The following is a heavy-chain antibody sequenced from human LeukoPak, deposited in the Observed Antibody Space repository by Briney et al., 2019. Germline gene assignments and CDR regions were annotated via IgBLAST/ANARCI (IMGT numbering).Heavy chain of an antibody. V-gene: IGHV3-74*01. CDR1: GFTFSSYW. Sequence: GGSLRLSCAASGFTFSSYWMHWVRQAPGKGLVWVSRISSDGSSTSYADSVKGRFTISRDNSKNTLYLQMNSLRAEDTAVYYCAKGMVRGVILKGFDYWGQGTLVTVSS. J-gene: IGHJ4*02. D-gene: IGHD3-10*01. CDR3: AKGMVRGVILKGFDY. CDR2: ISSDGSST.